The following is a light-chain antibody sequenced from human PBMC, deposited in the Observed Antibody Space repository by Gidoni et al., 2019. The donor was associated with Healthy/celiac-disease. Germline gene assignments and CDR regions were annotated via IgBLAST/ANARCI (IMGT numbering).Light chain of an antibody. CDR3: QQYDNLPSST. CDR1: QDISNY. Sequence: DIQMTQSPSSLSASVGDRVTITCQASQDISNYLNWYQQKPGKAPKLLIYDASNLETGVPSRFSGSGSGTDFTVTISSLQPEDIATYYCQQYDNLPSSTFGGGTKVEIK. J-gene: IGKJ4*01. V-gene: IGKV1-33*01. CDR2: DAS.